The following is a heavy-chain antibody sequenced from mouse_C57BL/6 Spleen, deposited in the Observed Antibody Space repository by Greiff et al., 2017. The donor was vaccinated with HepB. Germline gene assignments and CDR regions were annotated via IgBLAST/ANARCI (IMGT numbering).Heavy chain of an antibody. V-gene: IGHV1-54*01. CDR2: INPGSGGT. Sequence: QVQLKQSGAELVRPGTSVKVSCKASGYAFTNYLIEWVKQRPGQGLEWIGVINPGSGGTNYNEKFKGKTTLTADKSSSTAYMQLSSLTSEHSAVYFCARSPPGAMDYWGQGTSVTVSS. CDR1: GYAFTNYL. CDR3: ARSPPGAMDY. J-gene: IGHJ4*01.